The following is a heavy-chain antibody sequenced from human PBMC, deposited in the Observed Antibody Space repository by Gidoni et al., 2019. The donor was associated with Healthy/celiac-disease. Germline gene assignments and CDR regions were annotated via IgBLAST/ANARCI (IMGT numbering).Heavy chain of an antibody. Sequence: QVQLQESGPGLVKPSQTLSLTCTVSGGSISSGSYYWSWIRQPAGKGLEWIGRIYTSGSTNYNPSLKSRVTISVDTSKNQFSLKLSSVTAADTAVYYCARDLPAIFDSSGYYYSNWFDPWGQGTLVTVSS. V-gene: IGHV4-61*02. J-gene: IGHJ5*02. D-gene: IGHD3-22*01. CDR1: GGSISSGSYY. CDR3: ARDLPAIFDSSGYYYSNWFDP. CDR2: IYTSGST.